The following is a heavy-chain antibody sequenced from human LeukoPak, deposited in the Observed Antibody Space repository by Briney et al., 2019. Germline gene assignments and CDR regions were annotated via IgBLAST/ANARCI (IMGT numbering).Heavy chain of an antibody. D-gene: IGHD2-2*01. CDR1: GFTFTSYS. V-gene: IGHV3-21*01. J-gene: IGHJ4*02. CDR2: ITSSSRYI. CDR3: ARDPGYCSSTSCYSYYFDC. Sequence: PGGSLRLSCAASGFTFTSYSMNWVRQAPGKGLEWVSSITSSSRYIYYADSVKGRFTISRDNAENSLYLQMNSLRAEDTAVYYCARDPGYCSSTSCYSYYFDCWGQGTLVTVSS.